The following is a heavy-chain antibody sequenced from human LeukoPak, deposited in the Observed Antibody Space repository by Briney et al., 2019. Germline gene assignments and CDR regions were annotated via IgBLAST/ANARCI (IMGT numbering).Heavy chain of an antibody. CDR2: IIPIFGTA. Sequence: GSSVKVSCKASGGTFSSYAISWVRQAPGQGLEWMGRIIPIFGTANYAQKFQGRVTITADESTSTAYMELSSLRSEDTAVYYCARVRSPRDIVAAFDYWGQGTLVTVSS. CDR1: GGTFSSYA. D-gene: IGHD5-12*01. CDR3: ARVRSPRDIVAAFDY. V-gene: IGHV1-69*15. J-gene: IGHJ4*02.